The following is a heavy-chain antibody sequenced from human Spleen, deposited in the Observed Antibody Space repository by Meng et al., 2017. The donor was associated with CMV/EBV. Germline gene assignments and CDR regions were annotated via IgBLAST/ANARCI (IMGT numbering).Heavy chain of an antibody. J-gene: IGHJ5*02. CDR1: GGTFSSYA. D-gene: IGHD6-19*01. CDR2: IIPIFGTA. Sequence: SGGTFSSYAISWVRQAPGQGLEWMGGIIPIFGTANYEQKFQGRVTITTDESTSTAYMELSSLRSEDTAVYYCARDARSSGFNWFDPWGQGTLVTVSS. V-gene: IGHV1-69*05. CDR3: ARDARSSGFNWFDP.